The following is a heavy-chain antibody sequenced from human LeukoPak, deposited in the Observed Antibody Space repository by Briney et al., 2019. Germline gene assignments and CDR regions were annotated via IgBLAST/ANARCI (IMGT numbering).Heavy chain of an antibody. V-gene: IGHV4-39*07. Sequence: SETLSLTCTVSGGSISSGYYWGWIRQPPGKGLEWIGSIYYSGSTNYNPSLKSRVTISVDTSENQFSLKLSSVAAADTAVYYCARGYCSGGSCYYDYWGQGTLVTVSS. CDR2: IYYSGST. D-gene: IGHD2-15*01. CDR3: ARGYCSGGSCYYDY. J-gene: IGHJ4*02. CDR1: GGSISSGYY.